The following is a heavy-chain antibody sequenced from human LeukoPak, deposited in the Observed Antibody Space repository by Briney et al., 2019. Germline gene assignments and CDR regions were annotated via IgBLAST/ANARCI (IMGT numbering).Heavy chain of an antibody. J-gene: IGHJ4*02. V-gene: IGHV3-73*01. Sequence: GGSLKLSCAASGFTFSGSAMHWVRQASGKGLEWVGCIRSKANSYATAYAASVKGRFTISRDDSKNTAYLQMNSLKTEDTAVYYCTSPQGDYYDSSGYYWGQGTLVTVSS. CDR1: GFTFSGSA. D-gene: IGHD3-22*01. CDR3: TSPQGDYYDSSGYY. CDR2: IRSKANSYAT.